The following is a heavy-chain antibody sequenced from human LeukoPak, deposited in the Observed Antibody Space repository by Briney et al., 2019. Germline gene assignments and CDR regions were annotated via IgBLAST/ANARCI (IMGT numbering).Heavy chain of an antibody. CDR3: ASEYCTSSTCRFDS. CDR2: IYNSGST. D-gene: IGHD2-2*01. J-gene: IGHJ4*02. CDR1: GGSLSRYY. Sequence: SWTLSLTCTVSGGSLSRYYWTWIRQPPGKGLEWIGYIYNSGSTNYNPSLKSRVTISLDTSRNQFSLKLTSVTAADTALYYCASEYCTSSTCRFDSWGQGTLVTVSS. V-gene: IGHV4-59*01.